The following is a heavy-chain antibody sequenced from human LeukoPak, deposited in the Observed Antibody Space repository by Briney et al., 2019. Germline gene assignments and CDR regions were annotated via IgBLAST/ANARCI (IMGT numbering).Heavy chain of an antibody. CDR2: ISSGSSYI. V-gene: IGHV3-21*01. Sequence: PGGSLRLSCVASGFTFSSYSMNWVRQAPGKGLEWVSSISSGSSYIYYADSVKGRFTISRDNAKNSLYLQMNSLRAEDTAVYYCARDPGSGSYSKGADYWGQGTLVTVSS. CDR1: GFTFSSYS. CDR3: ARDPGSGSYSKGADY. D-gene: IGHD1-26*01. J-gene: IGHJ4*02.